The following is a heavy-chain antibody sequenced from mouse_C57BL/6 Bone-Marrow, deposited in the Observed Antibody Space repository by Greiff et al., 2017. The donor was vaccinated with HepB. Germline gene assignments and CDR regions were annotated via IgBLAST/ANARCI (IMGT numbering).Heavy chain of an antibody. J-gene: IGHJ3*01. Sequence: EVQGVESGGGLVQPGGSLKLSCAASGFTFSDYYMYWVRQTPEKRLEWVAYISNGGGSTYYPDTVKGRFTISRDNAKNTLYLQMSRLKSEDTAMYYCARHGGKNYGSFAYWGQGTLVTVSA. CDR3: ARHGGKNYGSFAY. D-gene: IGHD1-1*01. CDR2: ISNGGGST. V-gene: IGHV5-12*01. CDR1: GFTFSDYY.